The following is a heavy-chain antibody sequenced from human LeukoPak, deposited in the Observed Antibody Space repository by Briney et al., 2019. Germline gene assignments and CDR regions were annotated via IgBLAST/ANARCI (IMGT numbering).Heavy chain of an antibody. CDR2: ISGSGGST. J-gene: IGHJ6*03. CDR3: AREELGYCSGGSCNTPGYYMDV. D-gene: IGHD2-15*01. V-gene: IGHV3-23*01. CDR1: GFTFSSYG. Sequence: PGGSLRLSCAASGFTFSSYGMSWVRQAPGKGLEWVSAISGSGGSTYYADSVKGRFTISRDNSKNSLYLQMNSLRAEDTAVYYCAREELGYCSGGSCNTPGYYMDVWGKGTTVTVSS.